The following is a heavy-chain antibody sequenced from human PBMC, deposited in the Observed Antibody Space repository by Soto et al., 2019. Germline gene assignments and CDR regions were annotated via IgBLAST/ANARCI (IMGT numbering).Heavy chain of an antibody. CDR3: FTGTTHREIDY. CDR1: GGSVSGYY. J-gene: IGHJ4*02. V-gene: IGHV4-34*10. D-gene: IGHD1-7*01. Sequence: PSDTPSLTCAVYGGSVSGYYWSGIRQPPGKGLEWIGEINHSGSTNYNPSLKSRVTMTRNTSISTAYMELSSLRSEDTAVYYCFTGTTHREIDYSGQGTLVTVSS. CDR2: INHSGST.